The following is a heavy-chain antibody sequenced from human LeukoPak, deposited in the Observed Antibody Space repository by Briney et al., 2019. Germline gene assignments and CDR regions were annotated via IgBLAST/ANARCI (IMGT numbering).Heavy chain of an antibody. Sequence: GGSLRLSCAASGFTVSSNYMSWVRQAPGKGLEWVSVIYSGGSTYYADSVKGRFTISRDNSKNTLYLQMNSLGAEDTAVYYCARVVVVYYYYYMDVWGKGTTVTVSS. CDR2: IYSGGST. V-gene: IGHV3-53*01. J-gene: IGHJ6*03. CDR3: ARVVVVYYYYYMDV. CDR1: GFTVSSNY.